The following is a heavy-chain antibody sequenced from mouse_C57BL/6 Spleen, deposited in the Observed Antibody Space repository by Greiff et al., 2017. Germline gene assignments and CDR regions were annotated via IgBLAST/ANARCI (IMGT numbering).Heavy chain of an antibody. CDR3: ARGYDYDPEWFAY. D-gene: IGHD2-4*01. CDR1: GYSITSGYY. Sequence: EVKVEESGPGLVKPSQSLSLTCSVTGYSITSGYYWNWIRQFPGNKLEWMGYISYDGSNNYIPSLKNRISITRDTSKNQFFLKLNSVTTEDTATYDCARGYDYDPEWFAYWGQGTLVTVSA. V-gene: IGHV3-6*01. CDR2: ISYDGSN. J-gene: IGHJ3*01.